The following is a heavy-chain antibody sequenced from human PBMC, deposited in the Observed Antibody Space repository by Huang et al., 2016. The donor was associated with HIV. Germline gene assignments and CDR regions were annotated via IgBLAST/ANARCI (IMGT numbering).Heavy chain of an antibody. CDR3: AREGQTWYGKPIAAFEI. V-gene: IGHV1-69*10. CDR1: GGSFNSLA. J-gene: IGHJ3*02. CDR2: IVPLFYVT. Sequence: VQLVQSGAEVRRPGSSVRVSCKAAGGSFNSLAFNWVRQAPGQGLEYMGGIVPLFYVTNYAERFQNRLTISADKSTNTGYMELRSLRSEDTGVFYCAREGQTWYGKPIAAFEIWGQGTTVIVSS. D-gene: IGHD1-1*01.